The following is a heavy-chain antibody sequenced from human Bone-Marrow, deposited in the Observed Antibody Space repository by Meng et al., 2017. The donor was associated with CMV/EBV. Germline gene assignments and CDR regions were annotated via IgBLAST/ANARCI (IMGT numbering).Heavy chain of an antibody. D-gene: IGHD5-18*01. V-gene: IGHV4-34*01. CDR1: GGSFSGYY. J-gene: IGHJ4*02. CDR2: INHSGST. CDR3: ARSSYSYGSDY. Sequence: SETLSLTCAVYGGSFSGYYWSWIRQPPGKGLEWIGEINHSGSTNYNPSLKSRVTISVDTSKNQFSLKLSSVTAADTAVYYCARSSYSYGSDYCGQGTLVTVSS.